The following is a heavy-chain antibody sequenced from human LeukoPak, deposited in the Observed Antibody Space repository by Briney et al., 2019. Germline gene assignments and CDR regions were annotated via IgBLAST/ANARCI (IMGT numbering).Heavy chain of an antibody. CDR2: IYHSGST. CDR1: GYSISSGYY. V-gene: IGHV4-38-2*02. Sequence: SETLSLTCTVSGYSISSGYYWGWIRPPPGKGLEWIGSIYHSGSTYYNPPLKSRVTISVDTSKNQFSLKLSSVTAADTAVYYCARGDGYNENWGQGTLVTVSS. D-gene: IGHD5-24*01. J-gene: IGHJ4*02. CDR3: ARGDGYNEN.